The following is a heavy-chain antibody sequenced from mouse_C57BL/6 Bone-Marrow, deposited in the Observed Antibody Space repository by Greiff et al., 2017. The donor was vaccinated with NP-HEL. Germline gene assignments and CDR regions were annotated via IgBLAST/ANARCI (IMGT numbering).Heavy chain of an antibody. J-gene: IGHJ2*01. Sequence: EVKLVESGGGLVKPGGSLKLSCAASGFTFSDYGMHWVRQAPEKGLEWVAYISSGSSTIYYADKVKGRFTISRDNANNTLFLQMTSLRSEDTAMYYCADDVFDYWCQGTTLTVSS. V-gene: IGHV5-17*01. CDR2: ISSGSSTI. D-gene: IGHD2-12*01. CDR3: ADDVFDY. CDR1: GFTFSDYG.